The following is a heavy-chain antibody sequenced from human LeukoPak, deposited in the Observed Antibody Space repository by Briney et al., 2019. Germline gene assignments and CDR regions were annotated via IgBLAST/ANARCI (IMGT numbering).Heavy chain of an antibody. J-gene: IGHJ4*02. D-gene: IGHD3-22*01. CDR2: INHSGST. V-gene: IGHV4-34*01. CDR3: AQTYYYDSSGWGTGPGGPFDY. Sequence: SETLSLTCAVYGGSFSGYYWSWIRQPPGKGLEWIGEINHSGSTNYNPSLKSRVTISVDTSKNQFSLKLSSVTAADTAVYYCAQTYYYDSSGWGTGPGGPFDYWGQGTLVTVSS. CDR1: GGSFSGYY.